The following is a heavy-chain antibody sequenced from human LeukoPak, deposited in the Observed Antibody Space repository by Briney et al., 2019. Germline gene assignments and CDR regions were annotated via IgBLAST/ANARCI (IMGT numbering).Heavy chain of an antibody. V-gene: IGHV3-43*01. CDR3: AKDGGYSYGILDY. D-gene: IGHD5-18*01. J-gene: IGHJ4*02. CDR1: GFTIDDYT. Sequence: GGSLRLSCAASGFTIDDYTMHWVRQAPGKGLEWVSLISWDGGSTYYADSVKGRFTISRDNSKNSLYLQMNSLRTEDTALYYCAKDGGYSYGILDYWGQGTLVTVSS. CDR2: ISWDGGST.